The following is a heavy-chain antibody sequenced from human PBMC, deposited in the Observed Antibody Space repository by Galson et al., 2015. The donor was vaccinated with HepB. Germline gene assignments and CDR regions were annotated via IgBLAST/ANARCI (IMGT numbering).Heavy chain of an antibody. CDR1: GFTFSDYY. V-gene: IGHV3-11*06. D-gene: IGHD6-19*01. J-gene: IGHJ4*02. CDR2: ISSSSSYT. Sequence: SLRLSCAASGFTFSDYYMSWIRQAPGKGLEWVSYISSSSSYTNYADSVKGRFTISRDNAKNSLYLQMNSLRAEDTAVYYCARTGSSGWYSYWGQGTLVTVSS. CDR3: ARTGSSGWYSY.